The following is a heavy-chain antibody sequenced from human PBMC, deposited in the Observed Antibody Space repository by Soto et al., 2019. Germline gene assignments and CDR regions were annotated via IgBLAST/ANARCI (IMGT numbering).Heavy chain of an antibody. D-gene: IGHD2-15*01. CDR2: IYYTGST. CDR3: ARDDPLRY. CDR1: GDSMDDFY. Sequence: SETLSLTFTVSGDSMDDFYWTWIRQAPGKGLEWIGYIYYTGSTNYNPSLKSRVSISIDTSKNQFSLQLRSVTAADTAIYYCARDDPLRYRSQGTLVIGSS. J-gene: IGHJ4*01. V-gene: IGHV4-59*03.